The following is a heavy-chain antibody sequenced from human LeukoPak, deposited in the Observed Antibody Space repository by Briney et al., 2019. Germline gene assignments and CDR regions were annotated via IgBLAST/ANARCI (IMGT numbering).Heavy chain of an antibody. J-gene: IGHJ4*02. CDR1: GFTFSSYA. Sequence: GGSLRLSCAASGFTFSSYAMSWVRQAPGKGLEWVSAISGSGGSTYYADSVKGRFTISRDNSKNTLYLQMNSLRAEDTAVYYCAKGRITMVRGVIFFDYWGPGTLVTVSS. CDR2: ISGSGGST. D-gene: IGHD3-10*01. V-gene: IGHV3-23*01. CDR3: AKGRITMVRGVIFFDY.